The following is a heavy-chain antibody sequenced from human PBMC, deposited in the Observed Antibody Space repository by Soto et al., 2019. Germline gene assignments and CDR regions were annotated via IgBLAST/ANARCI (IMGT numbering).Heavy chain of an antibody. CDR1: GGTFSSYA. V-gene: IGHV1-69*01. CDR3: ERGTYCGGDCYSAWYNWFDP. J-gene: IGHJ5*02. CDR2: IIPIFGTA. Sequence: QVQLVQSGAEVKKPGSSVKVSCKASGGTFSSYAISWVRQAPGQGLEWMGGIIPIFGTANYAQKLQVRVTITEDETTSTAYIELSRLRSEGTAVYYCERGTYCGGDCYSAWYNWFDPWGQGTLVTVSS. D-gene: IGHD2-21*02.